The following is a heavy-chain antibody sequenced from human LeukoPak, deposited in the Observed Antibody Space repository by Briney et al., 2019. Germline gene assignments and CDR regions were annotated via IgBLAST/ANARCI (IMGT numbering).Heavy chain of an antibody. J-gene: IGHJ4*02. D-gene: IGHD6-6*01. V-gene: IGHV4-59*08. Sequence: SETLSLTCTVSGGSISSYYWSWVRQPPGKGLEWIGYIYYSGSTNYNPSLKSRVTISVDTSKNQFSLKLSSVTAADTAVYYCARGGIAARPYYFDYWGQGTQVTVSS. CDR3: ARGGIAARPYYFDY. CDR1: GGSISSYY. CDR2: IYYSGST.